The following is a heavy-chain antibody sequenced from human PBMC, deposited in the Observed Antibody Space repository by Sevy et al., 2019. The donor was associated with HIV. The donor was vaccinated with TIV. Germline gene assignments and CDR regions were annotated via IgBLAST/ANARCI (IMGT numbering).Heavy chain of an antibody. Sequence: GGSLRLSCAASEFTFSSYAMTWVRQAPGKGLEWVSAMRGSGGNTYYADSVKGRFTISRDNSKNTLYLQMNSLRAEDTAVYYSAKGLIEHYGPVDYWGQGTLVTVSS. J-gene: IGHJ4*02. CDR3: AKGLIEHYGPVDY. V-gene: IGHV3-23*01. CDR2: MRGSGGNT. CDR1: EFTFSSYA. D-gene: IGHD3-16*01.